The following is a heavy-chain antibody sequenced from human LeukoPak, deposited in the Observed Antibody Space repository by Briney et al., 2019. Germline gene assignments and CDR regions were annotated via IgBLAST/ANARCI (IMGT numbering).Heavy chain of an antibody. CDR3: ARVYRGYCSGGSCYFPGDYYYYYMDV. CDR1: GYTFTSYG. CDR2: ISAYNGNT. V-gene: IGHV1-18*01. Sequence: ASVKVSCKASGYTFTSYGISWVRQAPGQGLEWMGWISAYNGNTNYAQKLQGRVTMTTDTSTSTAYMELRSLRSDDTAVYYCARVYRGYCSGGSCYFPGDYYYYYMDVWGKGTTVTVSS. J-gene: IGHJ6*03. D-gene: IGHD2-15*01.